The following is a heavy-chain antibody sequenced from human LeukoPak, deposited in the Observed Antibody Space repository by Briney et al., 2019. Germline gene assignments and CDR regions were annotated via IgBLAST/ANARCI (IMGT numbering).Heavy chain of an antibody. CDR2: INHSGST. V-gene: IGHV4-34*01. Sequence: SETLSLTCAVYGGSFSGYYWSWIRQPPGKGLEWIGEINHSGSTNYNPSLKSRVTISVDTSKNQFSLKLSSVTAAHTAVYYCATPDCSSTSCYEGDSFDIWGQGKMVTVSS. J-gene: IGHJ3*02. D-gene: IGHD2-2*01. CDR1: GGSFSGYY. CDR3: ATPDCSSTSCYEGDSFDI.